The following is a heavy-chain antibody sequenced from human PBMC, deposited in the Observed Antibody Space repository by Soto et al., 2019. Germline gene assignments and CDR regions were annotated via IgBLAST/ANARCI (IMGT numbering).Heavy chain of an antibody. CDR2: IYSGGST. V-gene: IGHV3-66*04. J-gene: IGHJ3*02. Sequence: HPGGSLRLSCAASGFTVSSNYMSWVRQAPGKGLEWVSVIYSGGSTYYADSVKGRFTISRDNSKNTLYLQMNSLRAEDTAVYYCARPDCGGDCYLKEKAFDIWGQGTMVTVSS. CDR3: ARPDCGGDCYLKEKAFDI. D-gene: IGHD2-21*01. CDR1: GFTVSSNY.